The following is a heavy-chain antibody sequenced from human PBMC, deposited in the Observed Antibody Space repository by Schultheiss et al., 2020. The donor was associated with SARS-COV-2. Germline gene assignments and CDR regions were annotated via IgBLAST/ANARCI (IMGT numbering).Heavy chain of an antibody. V-gene: IGHV4-61*01. J-gene: IGHJ4*02. CDR3: ARDGALSGSSSWYDY. D-gene: IGHD6-19*01. CDR2: IYYSGST. CDR1: GGSISSGSYY. Sequence: SETLSLTCTVSGGSISSGSYYWSWIRQPPGKGLEWIGYIYYSGSTNYNPSLKSRVTISVDTSKNQFSLKLSSVTAADTAVYYCARDGALSGSSSWYDYWGQGTLVTVSS.